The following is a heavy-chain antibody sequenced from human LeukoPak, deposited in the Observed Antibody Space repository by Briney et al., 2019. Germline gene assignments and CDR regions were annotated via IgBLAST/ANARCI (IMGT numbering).Heavy chain of an antibody. CDR1: GFCVTSNY. D-gene: IGHD5-12*01. J-gene: IGHJ4*02. V-gene: IGHV3-66*01. Sequence: GGSLTLSCGASGFCVTSNYMSWVRQAPGRGLEWVSVLYSSGYTKYADSVKGRFSISRDTSENTLSLQMNSLRAEDSAVYYCAAKGNGYTGTYVFAHWGRGTLVTVSS. CDR2: LYSSGYT. CDR3: AAKGNGYTGTYVFAH.